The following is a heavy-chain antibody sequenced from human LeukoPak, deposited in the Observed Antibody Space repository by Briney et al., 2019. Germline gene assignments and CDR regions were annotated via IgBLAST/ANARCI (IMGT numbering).Heavy chain of an antibody. V-gene: IGHV4-59*01. J-gene: IGHJ6*03. CDR2: IYYSGST. D-gene: IGHD6-13*01. CDR1: GGSISSYY. CDR3: ARGVRVAAGYYYYYYMDV. Sequence: PSETLSLTRTVSGGSISSYYWSWIRQPPGKGLEWIGYIYYSGSTNYNPSLKSRVTISVDTSKNQFSLKLSSVTAADTAVYYCARGVRVAAGYYYYYYMDVWGKGTTVTISS.